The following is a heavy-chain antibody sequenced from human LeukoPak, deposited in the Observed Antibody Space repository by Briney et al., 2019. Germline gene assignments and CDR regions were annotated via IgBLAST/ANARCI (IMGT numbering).Heavy chain of an antibody. J-gene: IGHJ4*02. Sequence: PGGSLRLSCAASGFTFSSYAMSWVRQAPGKGLEWVSAISGSGGSAYYADSVKGRFTISRVNSKNTLYLQMNSLRAEDTAVYYCAKDLGYQLPLGNFDYWGQGTLVTVSS. D-gene: IGHD2-2*01. CDR1: GFTFSSYA. V-gene: IGHV3-23*01. CDR2: ISGSGGSA. CDR3: AKDLGYQLPLGNFDY.